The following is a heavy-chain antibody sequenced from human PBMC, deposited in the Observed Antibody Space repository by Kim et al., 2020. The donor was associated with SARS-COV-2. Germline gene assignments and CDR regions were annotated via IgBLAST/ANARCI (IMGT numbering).Heavy chain of an antibody. CDR1: GYTFTSHD. CDR2: LDTHSGDT. V-gene: IGHV1-8*01. Sequence: ASVKVSCKASGYTFTSHDINWVRQTTGQGLEWMGWLDTHSGDTGYAQKFQGRITMTRDTSISAAYMELSGLRSEDTALYYCARRSIKLAGFWYFDLWGRGTLVTVSS. D-gene: IGHD6-19*01. J-gene: IGHJ2*01. CDR3: ARRSIKLAGFWYFDL.